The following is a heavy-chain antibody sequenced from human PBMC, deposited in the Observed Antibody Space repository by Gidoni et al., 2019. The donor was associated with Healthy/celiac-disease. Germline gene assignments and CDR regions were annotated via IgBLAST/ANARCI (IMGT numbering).Heavy chain of an antibody. V-gene: IGHV4-59*01. Sequence: QVQLQESGPGLVKPSETLSLTCTVSGGSISSYYWSWIRQPPGKGLEWIGYIYYSGSTNYNPSLKSRVTISVDTSKNQFSLKLSSVTAADTAVYYCASSTGVAGYYFDYWGQGTLVTVSS. J-gene: IGHJ4*02. CDR1: GGSISSYY. CDR2: IYYSGST. D-gene: IGHD7-27*01. CDR3: ASSTGVAGYYFDY.